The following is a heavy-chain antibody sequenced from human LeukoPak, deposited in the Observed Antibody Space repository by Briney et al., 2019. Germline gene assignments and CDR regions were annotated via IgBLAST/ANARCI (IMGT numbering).Heavy chain of an antibody. V-gene: IGHV3-30*02. CDR2: IRYDGSNK. D-gene: IGHD3-3*01. Sequence: GGSLRLSCAASGFTFSSYGMHWVRQAPGKGLEWVAFIRYDGSNKYYADSVKGRFTISRDNSKNTLYLQMNSLRAEDTTVYYCARGAGYYDFWSGYYKGGLYYFDYWGQGTLVTVSS. CDR3: ARGAGYYDFWSGYYKGGLYYFDY. CDR1: GFTFSSYG. J-gene: IGHJ4*02.